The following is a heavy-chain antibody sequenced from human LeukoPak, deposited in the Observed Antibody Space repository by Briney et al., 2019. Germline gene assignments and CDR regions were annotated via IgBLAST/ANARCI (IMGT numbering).Heavy chain of an antibody. CDR1: GFTFSSYA. J-gene: IGHJ4*02. D-gene: IGHD1-26*01. Sequence: GGSLRLSCAASGFTFSSYAMSWVRQAPGKGLEWVSAISGSGGRTYYADSVKGRFTISRDNSMDTLYLQMNSLRADDTAVYYCAKGAGWELPLDYWGQGTLVTVSS. V-gene: IGHV3-23*01. CDR3: AKGAGWELPLDY. CDR2: ISGSGGRT.